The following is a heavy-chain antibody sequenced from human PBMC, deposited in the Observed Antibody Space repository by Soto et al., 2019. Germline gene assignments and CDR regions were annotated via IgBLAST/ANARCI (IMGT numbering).Heavy chain of an antibody. J-gene: IGHJ5*02. CDR2: ISYDGSNK. V-gene: IGHV3-30*18. Sequence: GGSLRLSCAASGFTFSSYGMHWVRQAPGKGPEWVAVISYDGSNKYYADSVKGRFTISRDNSKDTLDLQMNSLRAEDTAVYYCAKDRAPRSGSCPSDPWGQGTLVTVSS. CDR3: AKDRAPRSGSCPSDP. D-gene: IGHD1-26*01. CDR1: GFTFSSYG.